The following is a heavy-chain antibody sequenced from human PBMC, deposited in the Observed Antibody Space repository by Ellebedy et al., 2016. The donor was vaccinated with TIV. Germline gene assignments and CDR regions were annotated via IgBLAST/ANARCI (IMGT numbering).Heavy chain of an antibody. V-gene: IGHV1-3*01. J-gene: IGHJ6*02. CDR3: ARDLSRVTTTIDYYYYGMDV. CDR1: GYTFTSYA. CDR2: INAGNGNT. D-gene: IGHD4-17*01. Sequence: ASVKVSCXASGYTFTSYAMHWVRQAPGQRLEWMGWINAGNGNTKYSQKFQGRVTITRDTSASTAYMELSSLRSEDTAVYYCARDLSRVTTTIDYYYYGMDVWGQGTTVTVSS.